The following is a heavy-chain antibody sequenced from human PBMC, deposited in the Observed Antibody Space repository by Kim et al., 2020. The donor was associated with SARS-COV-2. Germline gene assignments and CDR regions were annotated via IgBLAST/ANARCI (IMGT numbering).Heavy chain of an antibody. D-gene: IGHD3-16*01. CDR2: IGGTDGST. V-gene: IGHV3-23*01. Sequence: GGSLRLSCAASGFTFTNYAMTWVRQAPVKGLEWVSSIGGTDGSTFYADSVRGRFTISRDNSKNTVYLQMNSLRAEDTAIYYCAKWGKNGDYVWGGQGTLVTVSS. CDR3: AKWGKNGDYVW. CDR1: GFTFTNYA. J-gene: IGHJ4*02.